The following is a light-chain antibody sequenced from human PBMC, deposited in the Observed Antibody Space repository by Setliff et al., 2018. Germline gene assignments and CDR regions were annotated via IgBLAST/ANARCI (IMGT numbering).Light chain of an antibody. V-gene: IGKV4-1*01. CDR2: WAS. CDR1: QSVLHSSNNKDY. Sequence: DIVMTQSPDSLAVSLGERATIKCKSSQSVLHSSNNKDYLAWYQQKPGQPPKLLIYWASTRESGVPDRFSGSGSGTDFTLTISSLQAEDVAVYFCQHYYTNPWTFGQGTKVDIK. J-gene: IGKJ1*01. CDR3: QHYYTNPWT.